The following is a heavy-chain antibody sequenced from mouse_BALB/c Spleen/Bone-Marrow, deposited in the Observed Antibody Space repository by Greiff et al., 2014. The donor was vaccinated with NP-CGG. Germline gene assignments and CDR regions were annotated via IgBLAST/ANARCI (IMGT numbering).Heavy chain of an antibody. D-gene: IGHD2-4*01. CDR2: IYPGNVNT. CDR3: ARRGDYDWFAY. CDR1: GYTFTSYY. Sequence: VQLQQSGPELVKPGASVRISCKASGYTFTSYYIHWVKQRPGQGLEWIGWIYPGNVNTKYNEKFKGKATQTADKSSSTAYMQLSSLTSEDSAVYFCARRGDYDWFAYWGQGTLVTVSA. J-gene: IGHJ3*01. V-gene: IGHV1S56*01.